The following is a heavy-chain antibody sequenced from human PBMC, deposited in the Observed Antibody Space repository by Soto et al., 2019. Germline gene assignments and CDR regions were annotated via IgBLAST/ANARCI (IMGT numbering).Heavy chain of an antibody. CDR3: ARHNPIAVAGRPGNYFDY. D-gene: IGHD6-19*01. CDR2: INHSGST. V-gene: IGHV4-34*01. J-gene: IGHJ4*02. CDR1: GGSFSGYY. Sequence: PSETLSLTCAVYGGSFSGYYWSWIRQPPGKGLEWIGEINHSGSTNYNPSLKSRVTISVDTSKNQFSLKLSSVTAADTAVYYCARHNPIAVAGRPGNYFDYWGQGTLVTVSS.